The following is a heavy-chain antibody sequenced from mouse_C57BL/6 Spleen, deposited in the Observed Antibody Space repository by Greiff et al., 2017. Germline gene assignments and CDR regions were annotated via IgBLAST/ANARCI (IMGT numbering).Heavy chain of an antibody. CDR3: AKGGDYYGSSDDY. J-gene: IGHJ2*01. CDR2: IDPSDSYT. CDR1: GYTFTSYW. V-gene: IGHV1-69*01. D-gene: IGHD1-1*01. Sequence: QVQLQQPGAELVMPGASVKLSCKASGYTFTSYWMHWVKQRPGQGLEWIGEIDPSDSYTNYNQKFKGKSTLTVDKSSSTAYMQLCSLTSEDSAVYYCAKGGDYYGSSDDYWGQGTTLTVSS.